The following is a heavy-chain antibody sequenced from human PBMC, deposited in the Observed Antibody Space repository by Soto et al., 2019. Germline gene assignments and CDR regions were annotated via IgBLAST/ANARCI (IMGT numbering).Heavy chain of an antibody. CDR3: ASSWGYSSGWYYDY. J-gene: IGHJ4*02. V-gene: IGHV5-10-1*01. D-gene: IGHD6-19*01. CDR1: GYSFTIYW. Sequence: PGESLKISCNCSGYSFTIYWISLVLQMPGKGLEWMGRIDPSDSYTNYSPSFQGHVTISADKSISTAYLQWSSLKASDTAMYYCASSWGYSSGWYYDYWGQGTLVTVSS. CDR2: IDPSDSYT.